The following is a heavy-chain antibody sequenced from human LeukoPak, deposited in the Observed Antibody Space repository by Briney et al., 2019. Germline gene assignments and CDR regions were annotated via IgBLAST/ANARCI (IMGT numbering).Heavy chain of an antibody. Sequence: GGSPRLSCAASGFTFSSYEMNWVRQVPGKGLEWVSYISSSGSTIYYADSVKGRFTISRDNAKNSLYLQMNSLRVEDTAVYYCARDARITMVRGVIITKNDYWGQGTLVTVSS. CDR1: GFTFSSYE. J-gene: IGHJ4*02. D-gene: IGHD3-10*01. V-gene: IGHV3-48*03. CDR3: ARDARITMVRGVIITKNDY. CDR2: ISSSGSTI.